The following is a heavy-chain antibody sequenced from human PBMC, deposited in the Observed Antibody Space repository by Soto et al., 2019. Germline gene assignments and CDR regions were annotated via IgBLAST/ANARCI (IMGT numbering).Heavy chain of an antibody. J-gene: IGHJ3*02. Sequence: GGSLRLSRAASGFTFSNYWMSLVLQAPGKGLEWVANIKQDGSEKYYVDSVKGRFTISRDNAKNSLYLQMNSLRAEDTAVYYCARDGGDDYGDYVAFDIWGQGTMVTVSS. CDR3: ARDGGDDYGDYVAFDI. D-gene: IGHD4-17*01. V-gene: IGHV3-7*03. CDR2: IKQDGSEK. CDR1: GFTFSNYW.